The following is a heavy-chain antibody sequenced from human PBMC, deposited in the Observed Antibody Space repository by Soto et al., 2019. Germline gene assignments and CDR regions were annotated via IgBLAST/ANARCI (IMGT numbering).Heavy chain of an antibody. CDR3: ARDRRGNYYNIDY. CDR1: GYTVTGYY. V-gene: IGHV1-2*02. Sequence: ASVKVSCKASGYTVTGYYMHWVRQAPGQGLEWMGWVNPNIANTVYAQKFEGRVTMTRDTSISTVYMELSGLTSDDTAVYYCARDRRGNYYNIDYWGQGALVTXS. J-gene: IGHJ4*02. D-gene: IGHD1-26*01. CDR2: VNPNIANT.